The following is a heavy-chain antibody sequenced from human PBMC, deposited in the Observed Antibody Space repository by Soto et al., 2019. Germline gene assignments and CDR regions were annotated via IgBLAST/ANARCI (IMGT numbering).Heavy chain of an antibody. J-gene: IGHJ4*02. D-gene: IGHD6-25*01. CDR2: ISSSGGST. V-gene: IGHV3-48*03. CDR1: GFTFSSYE. Sequence: EVQLVESGGALVQPGGSLRLSCAASGFTFSSYEMNWVRQAPGKGLEWVSYISSSGGSTYYADSVKGRFTISRDKAKNSVYLQMNTMRAEATAVYYCARDLVAAAADYWGKGTLVNVSS. CDR3: ARDLVAAAADY.